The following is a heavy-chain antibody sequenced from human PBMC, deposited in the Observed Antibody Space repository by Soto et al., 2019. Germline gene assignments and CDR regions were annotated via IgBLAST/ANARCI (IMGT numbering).Heavy chain of an antibody. V-gene: IGHV1-46*01. CDR3: ARESTIPLGTLFDY. Sequence: ASVKVSCKESGGTFSSYAIAWVRQAPGQGLEWMGMINPTGGSTSYAQQFQGRVTMTRDTSTSTVYVELSSLRSEDTAVYYCARESTIPLGTLFDYWGQGTLVTVSS. J-gene: IGHJ4*02. D-gene: IGHD5-18*01. CDR2: INPTGGST. CDR1: GGTFSSYA.